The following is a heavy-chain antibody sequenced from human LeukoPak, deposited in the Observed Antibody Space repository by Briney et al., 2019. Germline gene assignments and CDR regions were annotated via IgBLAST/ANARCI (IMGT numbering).Heavy chain of an antibody. D-gene: IGHD3-22*01. CDR2: IYYSGST. V-gene: IGHV4-30-4*01. J-gene: IGHJ4*02. Sequence: PSETLSLTCTVSGGSISSGDYYWSWIRQPPGKGLEWIGYIYYSGSTYYNPSLKSRVTISVDTSKNQFSLKLSSVTAADTAVYYCARVYYYDNSGCGKDYFDYWGQGTLVTVSS. CDR1: GGSISSGDYY. CDR3: ARVYYYDNSGCGKDYFDY.